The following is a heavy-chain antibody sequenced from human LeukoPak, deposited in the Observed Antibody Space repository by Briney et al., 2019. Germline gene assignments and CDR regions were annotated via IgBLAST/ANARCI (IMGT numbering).Heavy chain of an antibody. CDR3: ARGNYGPDY. J-gene: IGHJ4*02. CDR1: GFTLSNYW. D-gene: IGHD3-16*01. V-gene: IGHV3-74*01. CDR2: ILGDGVTT. Sequence: GGSLRLSCTASGFTLSNYWMNWVRQVPGKGLVWVSRILGDGVTTNYADSVKGRFTISRDNAKNTLYLQMNSLRAEDTAVYYCARGNYGPDYWGQGTLVTVSS.